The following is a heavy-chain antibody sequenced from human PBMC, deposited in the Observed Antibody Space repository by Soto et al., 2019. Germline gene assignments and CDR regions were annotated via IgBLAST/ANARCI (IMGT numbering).Heavy chain of an antibody. Sequence: QVQLVQSGAEVKKPGSSVKVSCKASGGTFSSYAISWVRQAPGQGLEWMGGIIPIFGTANYAQKFQGRVTITEDESTSTAYMELSSLRSEDTAVYYCARDSCSGGSCYYRDYYYYYGMDVWGQGTTVTVSS. CDR3: ARDSCSGGSCYYRDYYYYYGMDV. CDR2: IIPIFGTA. CDR1: GGTFSSYA. V-gene: IGHV1-69*12. D-gene: IGHD2-15*01. J-gene: IGHJ6*02.